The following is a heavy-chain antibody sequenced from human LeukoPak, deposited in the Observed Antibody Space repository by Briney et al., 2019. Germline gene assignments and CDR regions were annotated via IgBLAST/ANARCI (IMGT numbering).Heavy chain of an antibody. CDR3: ARAPYDYDFWSGYYTGYFDY. CDR1: GGIFSNHA. D-gene: IGHD3-3*01. V-gene: IGHV1-18*01. Sequence: ASVKVSCKASGGIFSNHAVTWVRQAPGQGLEWMGWISAYNGNTNYAQKLQGRVTMTTDTSTSTAYMELRSLRSDDTAVYYCARAPYDYDFWSGYYTGYFDYWGQGTLVTVSS. CDR2: ISAYNGNT. J-gene: IGHJ4*02.